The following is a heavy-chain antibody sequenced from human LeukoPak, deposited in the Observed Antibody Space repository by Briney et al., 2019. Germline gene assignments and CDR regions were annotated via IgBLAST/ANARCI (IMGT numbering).Heavy chain of an antibody. Sequence: ASVKVSCKASGGTFSSYAISWVRQAPGQGLEWMGGIIPIFGTANYAQKFQGRVTITADESTSTAYMELSSLRSEDTAVCYCARMAVAGSFDYWGQGTLVTVSS. CDR2: IIPIFGTA. CDR1: GGTFSSYA. D-gene: IGHD6-19*01. CDR3: ARMAVAGSFDY. V-gene: IGHV1-69*13. J-gene: IGHJ4*02.